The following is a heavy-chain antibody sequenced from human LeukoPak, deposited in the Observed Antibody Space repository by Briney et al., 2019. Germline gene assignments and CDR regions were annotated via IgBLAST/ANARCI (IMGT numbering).Heavy chain of an antibody. Sequence: ASVKVSCKASGYTFTGYYMHWVRQAPGQGLEWMGWINPNSGGTNYAQNFQGRVTMTRDTSISTAYMELSRLRSDDTAVYYCAREFSGSYNDAFDIWGQGTMVTVSS. V-gene: IGHV1-2*02. CDR3: AREFSGSYNDAFDI. CDR2: INPNSGGT. CDR1: GYTFTGYY. J-gene: IGHJ3*02. D-gene: IGHD1-26*01.